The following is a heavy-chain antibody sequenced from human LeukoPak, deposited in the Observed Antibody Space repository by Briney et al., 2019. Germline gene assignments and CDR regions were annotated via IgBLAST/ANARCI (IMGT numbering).Heavy chain of an antibody. CDR2: IYHTGST. J-gene: IGHJ4*02. Sequence: SQTLSLTCTVSGGSITSGGYYWSWIRQHPGTGLEWIGYIYHTGSTYYNPSLKSRISTSLDTSKNQFSLKLSSVTAADTAVYYCARAGYSGYDFNFDYWGQGTLVTVSS. V-gene: IGHV4-31*03. D-gene: IGHD5-12*01. CDR1: GGSITSGGYY. CDR3: ARAGYSGYDFNFDY.